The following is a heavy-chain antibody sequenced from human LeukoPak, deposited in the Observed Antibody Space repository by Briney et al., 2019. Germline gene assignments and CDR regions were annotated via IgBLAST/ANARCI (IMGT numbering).Heavy chain of an antibody. D-gene: IGHD2-15*01. J-gene: IGHJ5*02. V-gene: IGHV4-39*07. CDR1: GGSNSSRGYY. Sequence: PSEPLSLTCTVCGGSNSSRGYYWPWVRQAPGMGLDWNGCNYYSRTIHYNPSLKSRVTISVDTSKNQFSLKLSSVTAADTAVYYCARGRYCSGGCCSGIWFDPWGQGTLVTVSS. CDR3: ARGRYCSGGCCSGIWFDP. CDR2: NYYSRTI.